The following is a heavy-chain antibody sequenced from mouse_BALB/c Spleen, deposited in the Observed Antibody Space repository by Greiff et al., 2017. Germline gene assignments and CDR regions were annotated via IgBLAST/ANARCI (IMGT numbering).Heavy chain of an antibody. CDR2: ISSGGSYT. Sequence: EVKLMESGGDLVKPGGSLKLSCAASGFTFSSYGMSWVRQTPDKRLEWVATISSGGSYTYYPDSVKGRFTISRDNAKNTLYLQMSSLKSEDTAMYYCARHRTYGSSYYYAMDYWGQGTSVTVSS. V-gene: IGHV5-6*01. CDR3: ARHRTYGSSYYYAMDY. CDR1: GFTFSSYG. D-gene: IGHD1-1*01. J-gene: IGHJ4*01.